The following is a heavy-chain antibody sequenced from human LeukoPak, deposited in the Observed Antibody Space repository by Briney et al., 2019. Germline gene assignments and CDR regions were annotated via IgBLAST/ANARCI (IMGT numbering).Heavy chain of an antibody. J-gene: IGHJ4*02. CDR1: GFRFDSFY. CDR3: ARSLIVASEDY. D-gene: IGHD3-22*01. CDR2: ISASGAVP. V-gene: IGHV3-11*04. Sequence: KAEGSLRLSCAASGFRFDSFYMGWIRQVPGKGLDYIALISASGAVPYYAESVKGRFTISRDNAKNSVSLQMNSLSADDTAIYYCARSLIVASEDYWGQGTQVTVSS.